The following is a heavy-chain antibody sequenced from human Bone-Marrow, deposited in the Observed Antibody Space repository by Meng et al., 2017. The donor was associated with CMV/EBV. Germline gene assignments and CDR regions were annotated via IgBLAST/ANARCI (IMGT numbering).Heavy chain of an antibody. CDR2: ISSSSSYR. CDR3: ARRNWYFDL. J-gene: IGHJ2*01. CDR1: GFTFRTYS. Sequence: GGSLRLSCAASGFTFRTYSMKWVRQAPGKGLEWVSSISSSSSYRYYADSVKGRFTISRDNARKPLYLQMNSLRAEDTAVYYCARRNWYFDLWGRGTLVTVSS. V-gene: IGHV3-21*01.